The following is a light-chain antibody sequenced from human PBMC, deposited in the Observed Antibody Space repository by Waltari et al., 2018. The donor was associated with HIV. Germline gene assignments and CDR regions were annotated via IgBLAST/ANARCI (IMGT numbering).Light chain of an antibody. CDR1: QSVLYSSNNKNY. V-gene: IGKV4-1*01. J-gene: IGKJ4*01. CDR2: WAS. CDR3: QQYYSTPLT. Sequence: DIVMTQSPDSLVVSLGVRATINCKSSQSVLYSSNNKNYLAWYQQKPGQPPKLLIYWASTRDSGVPARCSGSGSGTDFTLAISSLQAEDVAVYYCQQYYSTPLTFGGGTKVEIK.